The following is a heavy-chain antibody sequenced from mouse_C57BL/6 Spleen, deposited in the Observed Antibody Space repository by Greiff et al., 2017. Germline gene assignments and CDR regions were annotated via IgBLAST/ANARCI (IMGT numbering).Heavy chain of an antibody. Sequence: QVQLQQSGAELAKPGASVKLSCKASGYTFTSYWMHWVKQRPGQGLEWIGYINPSSGYTKYNQKFKDKATLTADKSSSTAYMQLSSLTYEDSAVYYCAGTTTVVAHYFDYWGQGTTLTVSS. J-gene: IGHJ2*01. CDR1: GYTFTSYW. CDR3: AGTTTVVAHYFDY. V-gene: IGHV1-7*01. D-gene: IGHD1-1*01. CDR2: INPSSGYT.